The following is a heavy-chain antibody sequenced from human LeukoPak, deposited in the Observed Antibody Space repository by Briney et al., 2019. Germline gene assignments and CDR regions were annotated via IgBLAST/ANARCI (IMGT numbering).Heavy chain of an antibody. D-gene: IGHD7-27*01. CDR3: ARGDGDGP. CDR2: IYTSGST. J-gene: IGHJ5*02. V-gene: IGHV4-61*02. Sequence: SETLSLTCTVSGGSISSGSYYWRWIRQPAGKGLEWIGRIYTSGSTNYNPSLKSRVTISVDTSKNQFSLKLSSVTAADTAVYYCARGDGDGPWGQGTLVTVSS. CDR1: GGSISSGSYY.